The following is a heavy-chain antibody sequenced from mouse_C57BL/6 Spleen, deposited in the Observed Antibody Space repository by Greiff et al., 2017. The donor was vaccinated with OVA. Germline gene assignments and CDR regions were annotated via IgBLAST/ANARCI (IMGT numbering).Heavy chain of an antibody. D-gene: IGHD1-1*01. CDR1: GFSLTSYG. J-gene: IGHJ3*01. CDR3: ARGDNGSSYDWFAY. CDR2: IWSGGST. Sequence: QVQLQQSGPGLVQPSQSLSITCTVSGFSLTSYGVHWVRQSPGKGLEWLGVIWSGGSTDYNAAIISSLGISKDKSKSQVFFKMNSLQADDTAIYYCARGDNGSSYDWFAYWGQGTLVTVSA. V-gene: IGHV2-2*01.